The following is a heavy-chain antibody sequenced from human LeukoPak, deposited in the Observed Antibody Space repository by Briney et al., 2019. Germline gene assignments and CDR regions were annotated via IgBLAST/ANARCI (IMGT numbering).Heavy chain of an antibody. Sequence: SETLSLTCSVSGDSISSTAYFWGWVRQPPGKGLEWIGNIFYSGSTYYNPSLKSRVTMSVDTSKNQFSLKLNSVTAADTAVYYCARILSAAFDIWGQGTMVTVSS. CDR1: GDSISSTAYF. CDR2: IFYSGST. D-gene: IGHD2-8*02. J-gene: IGHJ3*02. V-gene: IGHV4-39*01. CDR3: ARILSAAFDI.